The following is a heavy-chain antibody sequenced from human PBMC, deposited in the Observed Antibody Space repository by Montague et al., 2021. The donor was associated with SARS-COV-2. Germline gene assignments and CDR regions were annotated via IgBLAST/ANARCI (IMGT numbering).Heavy chain of an antibody. V-gene: IGHV4-31*03. J-gene: IGHJ2*01. CDR3: ARVLGGYCSGGSCYRGWYFDL. CDR1: GGSISSGGYY. CDR2: IYYSGST. D-gene: IGHD2-15*01. Sequence: TLSLTCTVSGGSISSGGYYWSWIRQHPGKGLEWIGYIYYSGSTYYNPSLKSRVTISVDTSKNQFSLKLSSVTAADTAVYYCARVLGGYCSGGSCYRGWYFDLWGRGTLVPASS.